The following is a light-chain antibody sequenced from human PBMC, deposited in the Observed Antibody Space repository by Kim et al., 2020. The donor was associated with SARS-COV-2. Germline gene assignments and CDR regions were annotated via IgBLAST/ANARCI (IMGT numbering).Light chain of an antibody. J-gene: IGKJ2*01. Sequence: EIVLTQSPGTLSLSPGERATLSCRASQSVSDNYLAWYQQKPGQAPRLLIYGASSRATGIPDRFSGSGSGTDFTLTISRLEPEDFAVYLWPEHETPPLDTCGKETNREIK. CDR2: GAS. CDR1: QSVSDNY. CDR3: PEHETPPLDT. V-gene: IGKV3-20*01.